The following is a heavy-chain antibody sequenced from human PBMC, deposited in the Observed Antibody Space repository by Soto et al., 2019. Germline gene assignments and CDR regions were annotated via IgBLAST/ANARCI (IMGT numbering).Heavy chain of an antibody. J-gene: IGHJ4*02. CDR3: ASIAAPGTTHFDF. V-gene: IGHV4-39*01. CDR2: IYSSGNT. Sequence: SETLSLTCTVSGGSLGSSSYYWGWIRQSPGKGLEWIGNIYSSGNTFYNPSLKSRVTISVDTSKNQFYLHLSSVTAADTAIFYCASIAAPGTTHFDFWGQGTLVTVSS. CDR1: GGSLGSSSYY. D-gene: IGHD6-13*01.